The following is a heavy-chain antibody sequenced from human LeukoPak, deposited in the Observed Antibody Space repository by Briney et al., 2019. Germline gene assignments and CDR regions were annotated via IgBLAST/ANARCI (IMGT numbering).Heavy chain of an antibody. J-gene: IGHJ4*02. CDR1: GFTFSSYA. CDR2: IANDGRDK. D-gene: IGHD4/OR15-4a*01. CDR3: ARDRSAPAKYDFDN. Sequence: PGGSLRLSCEASGFTFSSYAMHWVCQAPGKGLEWVAVIANDGRDKHCADSVKGRFTISRDNSKNTLYLQMNSLRAEDTAVYYCARDRSAPAKYDFDNWGQGALVTISS. V-gene: IGHV3-30*04.